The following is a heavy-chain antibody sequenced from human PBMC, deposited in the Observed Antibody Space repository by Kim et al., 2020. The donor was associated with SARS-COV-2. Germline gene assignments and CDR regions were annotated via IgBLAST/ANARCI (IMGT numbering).Heavy chain of an antibody. J-gene: IGHJ4*02. V-gene: IGHV3-23*01. CDR3: AKDRLAAAALLFDY. D-gene: IGHD6-13*01. Sequence: ADSVKCRFTISRDNSKNTLFLQMNSLRAEDTAVYYCAKDRLAAAALLFDYWGQGTLVTVSS.